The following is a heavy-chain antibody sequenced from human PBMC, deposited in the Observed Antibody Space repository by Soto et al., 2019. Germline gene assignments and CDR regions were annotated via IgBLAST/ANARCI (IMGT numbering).Heavy chain of an antibody. CDR3: ARGDLLTIFGWGGFDY. D-gene: IGHD3-3*01. J-gene: IGHJ4*02. CDR2: IDHRGST. Sequence: WTWIRQLPGQGLEWMGHIDHRGSTYYGPSLKSRLTISRDTSENHFSLNLQSVTAADTAVYYCARGDLLTIFGWGGFDYWGQGNLVTVSS. V-gene: IGHV4-31*02.